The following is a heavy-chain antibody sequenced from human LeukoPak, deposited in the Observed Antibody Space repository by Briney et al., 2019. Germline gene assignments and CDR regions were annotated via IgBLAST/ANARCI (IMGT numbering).Heavy chain of an antibody. V-gene: IGHV3-30*04. D-gene: IGHD6-6*01. Sequence: PGGSLRLSCAASGFTFSRSAMHWVRQAPGKGLEWVAIISYDGGNKYYAGSVKGRFTISRDNSKNTLYLQMNSLRAEDTAVYFCVSLGYSSSSVRYWGQGTLVTVSS. CDR1: GFTFSRSA. J-gene: IGHJ4*02. CDR3: VSLGYSSSSVRY. CDR2: ISYDGGNK.